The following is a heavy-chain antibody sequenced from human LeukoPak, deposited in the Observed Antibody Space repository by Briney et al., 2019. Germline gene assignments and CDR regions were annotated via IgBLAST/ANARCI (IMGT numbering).Heavy chain of an antibody. V-gene: IGHV3-7*04. J-gene: IGHJ4*02. CDR1: GFTFSSYW. CDR3: ARGRMLYYYDSSGYPFDY. Sequence: GGSLRLSFAASGFTFSSYWMSWVRQAPGKGLEWVANIKQDGSEKYYVDSVKGRFTISRDNAKNSLYLQMNSLRAEDTAVYYCARGRMLYYYDSSGYPFDYWGQGSLVTVSS. CDR2: IKQDGSEK. D-gene: IGHD3-22*01.